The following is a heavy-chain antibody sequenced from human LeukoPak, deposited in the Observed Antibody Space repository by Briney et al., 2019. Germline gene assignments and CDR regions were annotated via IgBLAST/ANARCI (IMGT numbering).Heavy chain of an antibody. CDR1: GFTFSSYS. Sequence: GGSLRLSCAASGFTFSSYSMNWVRQAPGKGLEWVSHISSSSSTIYCADSVTGRFTVSRDNSKNTVDLQMNNLRVDDTAIYYCAKDHANTPVVTNWGQGILVSVSS. J-gene: IGHJ4*02. CDR3: AKDHANTPVVTN. D-gene: IGHD2-21*02. V-gene: IGHV3-48*01. CDR2: ISSSSSTI.